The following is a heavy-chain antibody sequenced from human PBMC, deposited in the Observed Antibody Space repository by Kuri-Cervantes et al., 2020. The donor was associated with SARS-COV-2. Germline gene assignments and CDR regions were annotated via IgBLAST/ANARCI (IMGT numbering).Heavy chain of an antibody. Sequence: GESLKISCTASGFTFRSYSMNWVRQAPGKGLEWVSSISSSSSYIYYADSVKGRFTISRDNAKNSLYLQMNSLRAEDTAVYYCATPAPEYGGNSGGWVFWGQGTLVTAPQ. CDR1: GFTFRSYS. V-gene: IGHV3-21*01. J-gene: IGHJ4*02. CDR3: ATPAPEYGGNSGGWVF. D-gene: IGHD4-23*01. CDR2: ISSSSSYI.